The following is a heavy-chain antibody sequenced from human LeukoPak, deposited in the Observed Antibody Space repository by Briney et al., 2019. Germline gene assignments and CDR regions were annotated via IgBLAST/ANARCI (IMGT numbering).Heavy chain of an antibody. CDR3: ARDLWGDYGDY. CDR2: IKQDGREK. Sequence: GGSLRLSCAASGFTFSSYWMSWVRQAPGKGREWVANIKQDGREKYYVDSVKGRFTISRDKAKNSLYLQMNSLRSEDTAVYYCARDLWGDYGDYWGQGTLVTVSS. V-gene: IGHV3-7*01. CDR1: GFTFSSYW. J-gene: IGHJ4*02. D-gene: IGHD7-27*01.